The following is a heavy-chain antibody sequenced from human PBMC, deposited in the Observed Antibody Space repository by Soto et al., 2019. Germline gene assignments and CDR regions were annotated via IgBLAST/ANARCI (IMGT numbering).Heavy chain of an antibody. D-gene: IGHD3-10*01. V-gene: IGHV1-18*01. CDR3: ARGSVRFGDLYDSFDT. Sequence: QVQLVQSGVEVMKPGASVKVSCKASGYTFIGHGISWWRQAAGQGLEWLGWMSAYNGNANYAQKFQDRVTLTRDTSTSTAHMELRSLRSDDTAVYYCARGSVRFGDLYDSFDTWGQGTMLIVSS. CDR1: GYTFIGHG. J-gene: IGHJ3*02. CDR2: MSAYNGNA.